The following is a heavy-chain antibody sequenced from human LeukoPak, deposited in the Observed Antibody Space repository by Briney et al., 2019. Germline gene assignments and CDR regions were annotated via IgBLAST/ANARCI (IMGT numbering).Heavy chain of an antibody. CDR1: GFSFSSYA. CDR3: AKTISGYRTLSD. CDR2: ISDTGAGT. D-gene: IGHD3-22*01. J-gene: IGHJ4*02. Sequence: GGSLRLSCAASGFSFSSYAMSWVRQAPGKGLECVSSISDTGAGTYYADSVKGRFSISRDNSKNTLYLQMNSLRAEDTAVYYCAKTISGYRTLSDWGQGTLVTVSS. V-gene: IGHV3-23*01.